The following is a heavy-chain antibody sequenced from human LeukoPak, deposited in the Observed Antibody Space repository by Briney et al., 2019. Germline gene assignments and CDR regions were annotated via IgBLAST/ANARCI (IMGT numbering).Heavy chain of an antibody. CDR2: ISGGGERT. CDR3: GKDGGQYSSGPEFDP. V-gene: IGHV3-23*01. Sequence: GGSLRLSCTASGIVFSRTAMNWARKSPGRGLEWLSAISGGGERTFYADSGRGRFTISRDNSKNMVYLQMNSLRVDDTAIYYCGKDGGQYSSGPEFDPRGQGDLVTVPS. J-gene: IGHJ5*02. D-gene: IGHD6-19*01. CDR1: GIVFSRTA.